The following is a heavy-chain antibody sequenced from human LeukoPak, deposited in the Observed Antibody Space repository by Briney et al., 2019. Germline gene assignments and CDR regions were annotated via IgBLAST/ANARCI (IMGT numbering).Heavy chain of an antibody. V-gene: IGHV3-20*04. CDR1: GFTFDDYA. CDR3: ARVVEQRGFDS. D-gene: IGHD1/OR15-1a*01. Sequence: RSGGSLRLSCAASGFTFDDYAMNWVRQAPGKGLEWVSGINWNGGSTGYADSVKGRFTVSRDNSKNTLYLQMNSLRAEDTAVYYCARVVEQRGFDSWGQGTLVTVSS. CDR2: INWNGGST. J-gene: IGHJ4*02.